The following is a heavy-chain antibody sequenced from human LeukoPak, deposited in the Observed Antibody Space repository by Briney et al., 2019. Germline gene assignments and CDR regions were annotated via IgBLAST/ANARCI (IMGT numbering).Heavy chain of an antibody. CDR2: MYYRGTT. CDR3: AREYSRSVVAGSRPDL. Sequence: SETLSLTCSVSGGSISSSSYHWGWIRQPPGKGLEWMGSMYYRGTTYENSSLKSRLTLSIDTSNNQFSLKLTSVTAADTAVYFCAREYSRSVVAGSRPDLWGQGLLVTVSS. V-gene: IGHV4-39*02. J-gene: IGHJ4*02. CDR1: GGSISSSSYH. D-gene: IGHD2-21*01.